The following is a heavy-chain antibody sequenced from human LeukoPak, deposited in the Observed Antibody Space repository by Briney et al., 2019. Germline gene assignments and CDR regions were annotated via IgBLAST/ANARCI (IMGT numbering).Heavy chain of an antibody. Sequence: ASVKVSCKASGYTFIDFYIHCVRQAPGQWLELMGRINPKSGGTNHAQKFQGRVTMTRDTSISTAYMELSSLRSDDTAVYFCARETYNGRYYYFDYWGQGTLVTVSS. V-gene: IGHV1-2*06. CDR3: ARETYNGRYYYFDY. D-gene: IGHD1-26*01. J-gene: IGHJ4*02. CDR1: GYTFIDFY. CDR2: INPKSGGT.